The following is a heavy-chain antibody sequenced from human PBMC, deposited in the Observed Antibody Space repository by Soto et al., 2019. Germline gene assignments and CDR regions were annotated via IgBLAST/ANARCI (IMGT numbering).Heavy chain of an antibody. D-gene: IGHD5-18*01. CDR1: GFTFRSYA. CDR2: ISYDENNR. CDR3: ARAMDTAMASKDNWFDP. J-gene: IGHJ5*02. Sequence: QVQLVESGGGVVQPGRSLRLSCAASGFTFRSYAMHWVRQAPGKGLEWVAVISYDENNRYYTDSVKGRFTISRDNSKNTLYLQVNSLRAEDTAVYYCARAMDTAMASKDNWFDPWGQGTLVTVYS. V-gene: IGHV3-30-3*01.